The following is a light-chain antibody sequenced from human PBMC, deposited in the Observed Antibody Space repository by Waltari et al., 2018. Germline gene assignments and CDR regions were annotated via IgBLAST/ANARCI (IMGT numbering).Light chain of an antibody. CDR1: SSNIGTNT. J-gene: IGLJ3*02. CDR2: ANY. Sequence: QSVLTQPPPTPGPPGQTVTISCSGSSSNIGTNTVTCYQQFPGTAPKVLVCANYHRPPGVPDRFSASKSGTSASLVISGLQSEDEGDYFCAAWDDSLIGRVFGGGTTLTVL. CDR3: AAWDDSLIGRV. V-gene: IGLV1-44*01.